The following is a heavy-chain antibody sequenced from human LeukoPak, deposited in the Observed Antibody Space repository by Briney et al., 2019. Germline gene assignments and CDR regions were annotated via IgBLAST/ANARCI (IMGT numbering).Heavy chain of an antibody. V-gene: IGHV3-30*02. CDR3: VKDQGRGTYSFDY. J-gene: IGHJ4*02. CDR2: MPYDGGNK. Sequence: GGSLRLSCAASGFTFSRDNLHWVRQAPGKGLEWVAFMPYDGGNKYYADSVKGRFTISRDNSKNTLYLQMNSLTAEDTAVYYCVKDQGRGTYSFDYWGQGTLVIVSS. CDR1: GFTFSRDN. D-gene: IGHD1-26*01.